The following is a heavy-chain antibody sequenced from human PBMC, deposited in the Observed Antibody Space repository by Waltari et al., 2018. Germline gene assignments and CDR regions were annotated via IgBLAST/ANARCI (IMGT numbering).Heavy chain of an antibody. CDR2: IWYDGRYE. J-gene: IGHJ4*02. Sequence: QVQLVESGGGVVQPGRSLRLSCAASGFDFRGYVMHWVRQAPGKGLGWGAGIWYDGRYEYYADSVKGRFTISRDNSKDTLYLQMNSLRAEDTAVYYCARDFASTYFFDYWGQGTLVTVSS. CDR3: ARDFASTYFFDY. V-gene: IGHV3-33*01. CDR1: GFDFRGYV.